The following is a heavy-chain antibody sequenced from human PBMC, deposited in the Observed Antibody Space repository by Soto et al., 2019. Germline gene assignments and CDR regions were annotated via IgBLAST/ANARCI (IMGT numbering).Heavy chain of an antibody. V-gene: IGHV1-8*01. CDR1: GYTFTSYD. CDR2: MNPNSGNT. Sequence: QVQLVQSGAEVKKPGASVKVSCKASGYTFTSYDINWVRHATGQGLERMGWMNPNSGNTGYAQKFQGRVTMTRNTSISTAYMELSSLRSEDTAVDYCARGSEEDWYFDLWGRGTLVTVSS. CDR3: ARGSEEDWYFDL. J-gene: IGHJ2*01.